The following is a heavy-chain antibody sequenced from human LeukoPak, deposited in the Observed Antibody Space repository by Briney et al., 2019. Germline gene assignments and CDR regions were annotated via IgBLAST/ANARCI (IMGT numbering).Heavy chain of an antibody. Sequence: PGGSLRLSCTASGFTFSTYEMNWVRQAPGKGLEWISYISGSGSSIFYADSLQGRFTVSRDNAKNSVYLQMNSLRAEDTAVYYCAREGGFGYDDAFDTWGHRTTVTVSS. J-gene: IGHJ3*02. V-gene: IGHV3-48*03. CDR1: GFTFSTYE. CDR3: AREGGFGYDDAFDT. CDR2: ISGSGSSI. D-gene: IGHD3-16*02.